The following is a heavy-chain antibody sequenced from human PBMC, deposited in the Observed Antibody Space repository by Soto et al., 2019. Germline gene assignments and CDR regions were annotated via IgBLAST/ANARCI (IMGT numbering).Heavy chain of an antibody. D-gene: IGHD3-3*01. CDR3: AKFAPLNYDFWSGYYL. V-gene: IGHV3-23*01. CDR1: GFTFSSYA. Sequence: EVQLLESGGGLVQPGGSLRLSCAASGFTFSSYAMSWVRQAPGKGLEWVSAISGSGGSTYYADSVKGRFTISSDNSKNTLYLQMNSLRAEDTAVYYCAKFAPLNYDFWSGYYLWGQGTLVTVSS. J-gene: IGHJ4*02. CDR2: ISGSGGST.